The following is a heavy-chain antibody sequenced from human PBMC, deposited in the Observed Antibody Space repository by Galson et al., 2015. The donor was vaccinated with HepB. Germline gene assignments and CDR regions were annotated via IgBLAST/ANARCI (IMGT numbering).Heavy chain of an antibody. CDR2: IDTGNGNT. CDR3: ARGPRYYYDTTFDH. J-gene: IGHJ4*02. V-gene: IGHV1-3*04. Sequence: CKASGYTFTSYAMDWVRQAPGQRLKWMGWIDTGNGNTKYSQRFQGRVTITRDTSASTVYMELSSLRSEDTAVYYCARGPRYYYDTTFDHWGQGTLVTVSS. D-gene: IGHD3-22*01. CDR1: GYTFTSYA.